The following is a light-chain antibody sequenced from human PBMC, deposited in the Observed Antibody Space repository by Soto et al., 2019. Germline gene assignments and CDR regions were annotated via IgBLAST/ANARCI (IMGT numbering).Light chain of an antibody. CDR2: DVR. J-gene: IGLJ1*01. CDR1: SSDVGGYNY. CDR3: GSYAGRSYV. V-gene: IGLV2-11*01. Sequence: QSALTQPRSVSGSPGQSVTISCTGTSSDVGGYNYVSWYQQHPCKAPKLMIYDVRKRPSVVPYRVSGSKSGTTASLTISSLQAEDDTADYCGSYAGRSYVFGTGTKLTVL.